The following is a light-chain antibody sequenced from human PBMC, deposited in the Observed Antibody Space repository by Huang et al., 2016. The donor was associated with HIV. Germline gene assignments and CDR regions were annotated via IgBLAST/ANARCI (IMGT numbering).Light chain of an antibody. J-gene: IGKJ2*01. CDR2: DAS. V-gene: IGKV3-11*01. CDR1: QNVSTY. CDR3: QQRTSWPT. Sequence: EVVLTQSPATLSLSPGERATLSCRASQNVSTYLAWYQQKAGQTPSPLIYDASTRATGIPARFGGSGSGTDFTLTISSLEPLDSAVYYCQQRTSWPTFGQGTKLEIK.